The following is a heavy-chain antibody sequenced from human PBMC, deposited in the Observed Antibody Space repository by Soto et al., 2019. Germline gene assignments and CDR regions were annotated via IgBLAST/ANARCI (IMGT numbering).Heavy chain of an antibody. CDR1: GFTFSSYA. CDR3: AKGGCSGVSCGWFDP. CDR2: ISGSGGST. J-gene: IGHJ5*02. V-gene: IGHV3-23*01. D-gene: IGHD2-15*01. Sequence: EVQLLESGGGLVQPGGSLRLSCAASGFTFSSYAMSWVRQAPGKGLEWVSGISGSGGSTYYADSVKGRFTISRDNSKNTLYLQMTSLRAEDTAVYFCAKGGCSGVSCGWFDPWGQGTLVTVSS.